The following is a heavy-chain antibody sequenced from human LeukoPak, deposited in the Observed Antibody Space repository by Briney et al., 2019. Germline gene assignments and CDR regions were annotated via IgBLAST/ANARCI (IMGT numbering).Heavy chain of an antibody. V-gene: IGHV1-18*01. J-gene: IGHJ4*02. CDR2: ISAYNGNT. CDR1: GYTLTIYG. CDR3: AREIYGSGSHFDY. D-gene: IGHD3-10*01. Sequence: ASVRVSCKASGYTLTIYGISWVRQAPGQGGGWMGWISAYNGNTNYAQKLQGRVTMTTDTSTSTAYMELRSLRSDDTAVYYCAREIYGSGSHFDYWGQGTLVTVSS.